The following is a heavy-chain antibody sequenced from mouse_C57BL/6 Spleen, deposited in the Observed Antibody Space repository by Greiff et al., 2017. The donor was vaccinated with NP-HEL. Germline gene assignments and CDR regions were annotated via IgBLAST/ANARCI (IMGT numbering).Heavy chain of an antibody. Sequence: LVESGPELVKPGASVKISCKASGYSFTDYNMNWVKQSNGKSLEWIGVINPNYGTTSYNQKFKGKATLTVDQSSSQAYMQLNSLTSEDSAVYYGARGDDGYPAWFAYWGQGTLVTVSA. CDR1: GYSFTDYN. D-gene: IGHD2-3*01. CDR2: INPNYGTT. J-gene: IGHJ3*01. V-gene: IGHV1-39*01. CDR3: ARGDDGYPAWFAY.